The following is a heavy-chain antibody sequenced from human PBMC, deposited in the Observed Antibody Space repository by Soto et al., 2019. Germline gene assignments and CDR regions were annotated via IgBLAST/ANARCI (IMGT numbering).Heavy chain of an antibody. J-gene: IGHJ5*02. Sequence: SETLSLTCTVSGGSVTSGTFYWSWIRQPPGKGLEWIGEIYYNENTNYNPSLKSRVTISADTSKNQFSLRLSSVTAADTAVYYCARVASKIAWFDPWGPGTLVTVSS. CDR3: ARVASKIAWFDP. CDR1: GGSVTSGTFY. CDR2: IYYNENT. V-gene: IGHV4-61*01. D-gene: IGHD3-22*01.